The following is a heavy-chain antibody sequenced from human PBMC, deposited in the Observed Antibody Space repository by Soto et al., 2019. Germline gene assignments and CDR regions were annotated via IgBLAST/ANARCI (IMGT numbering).Heavy chain of an antibody. J-gene: IGHJ4*02. Sequence: QVQLQESGPGLVKPSETLSLTCTVSGASISSYYWSWIRQSPGKGLEWIGYIYYSGSTTYNPSLKSRVTISLDTSKNHFSLKLTSVTAADTAVYYWARSTVTGTIVLDYWGQGTRVTVSS. CDR1: GASISSYY. V-gene: IGHV4-59*08. D-gene: IGHD6-19*01. CDR2: IYYSGST. CDR3: ARSTVTGTIVLDY.